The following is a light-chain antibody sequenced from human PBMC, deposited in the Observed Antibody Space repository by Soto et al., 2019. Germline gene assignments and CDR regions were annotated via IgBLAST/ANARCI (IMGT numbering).Light chain of an antibody. CDR2: GAS. V-gene: IGKV3-15*01. J-gene: IGKJ5*01. CDR1: QSASTN. Sequence: EIVLTQSPVTLSVSPGERATLFCRASQSASTNLAWYQHKPGQAPRLLIYGASTRATAIPARFSGSGSGTEFTHTINSLESEDFAVYYCQHYNSWPRIAFGQGTRLEIK. CDR3: QHYNSWPRIA.